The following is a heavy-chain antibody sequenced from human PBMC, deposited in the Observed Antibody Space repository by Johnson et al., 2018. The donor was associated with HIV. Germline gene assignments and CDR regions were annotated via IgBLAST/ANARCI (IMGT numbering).Heavy chain of an antibody. J-gene: IGHJ3*02. D-gene: IGHD3-3*01. V-gene: IGHV3-73*01. CDR3: TRGHEWPNFFDI. CDR1: GFTFSGSA. CDR2: IRSKANSYAT. Sequence: VTLVESGGGLVQPGGSLKVSCAGFGFTFSGSAMNWVRQASGKGLEWVGRIRSKANSYATEYGASVKGRFTISRDDSKNTVYLQMNSLKIDDTAVYYCTRGHEWPNFFDIWGQGTVVTVSS.